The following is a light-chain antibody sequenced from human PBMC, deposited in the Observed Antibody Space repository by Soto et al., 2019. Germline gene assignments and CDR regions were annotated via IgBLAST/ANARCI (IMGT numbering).Light chain of an antibody. CDR3: SSFAGSLPVV. CDR1: SSDVGGYNY. J-gene: IGLJ2*01. V-gene: IGLV2-8*01. CDR2: DVS. Sequence: QSALTQPPSASGSPGQSVTISCTGTSSDVGGYNYVSWYQQHPGKTPKLMIYDVSKRPSGVPDRFSGSKSGNTASLTVSGLQAEDEADYYCSSFAGSLPVVFGGGTQLTVL.